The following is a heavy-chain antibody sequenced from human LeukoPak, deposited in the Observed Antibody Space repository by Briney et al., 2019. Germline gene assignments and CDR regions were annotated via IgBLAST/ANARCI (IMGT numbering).Heavy chain of an antibody. Sequence: PSETPSLTCTVSGDSLSSSSYYWAWIRQPPGKGLEWIGAIYSRGNTYYNPSLKSRLTIFIDTSKNQFSLKLRSVTAADTAVYLCARRSWDRPFDYWGQGTLVTVSS. CDR2: IYSRGNT. D-gene: IGHD1-26*01. CDR1: GDSLSSSSYY. J-gene: IGHJ4*02. CDR3: ARRSWDRPFDY. V-gene: IGHV4-39*01.